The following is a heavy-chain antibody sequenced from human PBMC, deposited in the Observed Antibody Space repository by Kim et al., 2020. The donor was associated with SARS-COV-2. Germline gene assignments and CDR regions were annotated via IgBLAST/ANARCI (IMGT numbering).Heavy chain of an antibody. D-gene: IGHD4-17*01. CDR2: IWYDGSNK. CDR3: AREYGDYGHYFDY. J-gene: IGHJ4*02. V-gene: IGHV3-33*01. Sequence: GGSLRLSCAASGFTFSSYGMHWVRQAPGKGLEWVAVIWYDGSNKYYADSVKGRFTISRDNSKNTLYLQMNSLRAEDTAVYYCAREYGDYGHYFDYWGQGTLVTVSS. CDR1: GFTFSSYG.